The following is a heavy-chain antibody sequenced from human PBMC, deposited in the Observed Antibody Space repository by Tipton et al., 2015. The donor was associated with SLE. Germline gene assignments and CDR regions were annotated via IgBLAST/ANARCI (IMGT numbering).Heavy chain of an antibody. J-gene: IGHJ4*02. CDR1: GGSITIRSYY. V-gene: IGHV4-39*07. CDR2: ISYSGAT. Sequence: LRLSCIVSGGSITIRSYYWGWIRQPPGKGLEWIASISYSGATYYNPSLKSPVTLSIDTSKNQFSLKMRSVTAADTAVYFCARGYCSDGVCYGFGFFDYWGQGNLVTVSS. CDR3: ARGYCSDGVCYGFGFFDY. D-gene: IGHD2-8*01.